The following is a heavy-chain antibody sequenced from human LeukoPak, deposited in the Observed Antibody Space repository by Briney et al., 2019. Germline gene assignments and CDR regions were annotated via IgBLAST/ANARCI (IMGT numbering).Heavy chain of an antibody. CDR2: INHSGST. J-gene: IGHJ4*02. CDR3: ARGMNFDY. CDR1: GGSFSGYY. D-gene: IGHD3-16*01. Sequence: SETLSLTCAVYGGSFSGYYWSWIRQPPGKGLEWIGEINHSGSTNYNPSLKSRVTISVDTSKNQFSLKLSSVTAADTAVYYCARGMNFDYWGQGTLVTVSS. V-gene: IGHV4-34*01.